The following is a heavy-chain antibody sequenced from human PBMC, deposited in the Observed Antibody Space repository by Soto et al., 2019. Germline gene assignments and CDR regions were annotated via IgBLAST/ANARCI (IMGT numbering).Heavy chain of an antibody. CDR2: INHSGST. CDR1: GGSFSGYY. D-gene: IGHD3-9*01. Sequence: SETLSLTCAVYGGSFSGYYWSWIRQPPGKGLDWIGEINHSGSTNYNPSLKSRVTISVDTSKNQFSLKLSSVTAADTAVYYCASGGQTIIPKDWGQGTLVTVSS. CDR3: ASGGQTIIPKD. J-gene: IGHJ4*02. V-gene: IGHV4-34*01.